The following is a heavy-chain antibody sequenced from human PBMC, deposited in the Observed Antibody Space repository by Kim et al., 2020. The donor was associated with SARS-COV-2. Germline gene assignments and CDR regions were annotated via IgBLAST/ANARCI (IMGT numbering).Heavy chain of an antibody. V-gene: IGHV1-24*01. D-gene: IGHD5-12*01. J-gene: IGHJ5*02. Sequence: AQKFQSRVTMTEETSTDTAYMELSSLRSEDTAVYYCATSSPRGYPSWFDPWGQGTLVTVSS. CDR3: ATSSPRGYPSWFDP.